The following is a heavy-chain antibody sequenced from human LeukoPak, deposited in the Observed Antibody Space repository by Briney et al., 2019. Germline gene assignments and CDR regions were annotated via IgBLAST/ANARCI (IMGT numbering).Heavy chain of an antibody. CDR2: MNPNSGNT. Sequence: RVASVKVSCKASGYTFTSYDINWVRQAPGQGLEWMGWMNPNSGNTGYAQKFQGRVTMTRNTSISTAYMELSSLRSEDTAVYYCARAEGSSSWHLRSDAHYYYYYMDVWGKGTTVTISS. CDR3: ARAEGSSSWHLRSDAHYYYYYMDV. V-gene: IGHV1-8*02. D-gene: IGHD6-13*01. J-gene: IGHJ6*03. CDR1: GYTFTSYD.